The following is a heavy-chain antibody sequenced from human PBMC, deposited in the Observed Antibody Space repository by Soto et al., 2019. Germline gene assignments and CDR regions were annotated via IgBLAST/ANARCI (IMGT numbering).Heavy chain of an antibody. Sequence: SETLSLTCAVYGGSFSGYYWTWIRQPPGKGLDWIGEINHIGSTNYNPSRKSRVTISVDTSKNQCSRRLSSVTAADTALYYCARGEHERSSRHHFYYYYGMDVWGQRTAVTVCS. CDR3: ARGEHERSSRHHFYYYYGMDV. CDR2: INHIGST. J-gene: IGHJ6*02. V-gene: IGHV4-34*01. D-gene: IGHD2-2*01. CDR1: GGSFSGYY.